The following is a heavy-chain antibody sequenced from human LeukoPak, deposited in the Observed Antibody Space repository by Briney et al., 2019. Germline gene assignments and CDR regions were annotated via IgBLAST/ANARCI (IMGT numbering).Heavy chain of an antibody. V-gene: IGHV3-23*01. CDR3: AIPVVGAKGDFDY. CDR2: VSGSGGYT. CDR1: GFTFSSSA. J-gene: IGHJ4*02. Sequence: GGSLRLSCAASGFTFSSSAMSWVRQAPGKGLEWVSSVSGSGGYTYYADSVKGRFTISRDNSKNTLYLQMNSLRAEDTAVYYCAIPVVGAKGDFDYWGQGTLVTVSS. D-gene: IGHD1-26*01.